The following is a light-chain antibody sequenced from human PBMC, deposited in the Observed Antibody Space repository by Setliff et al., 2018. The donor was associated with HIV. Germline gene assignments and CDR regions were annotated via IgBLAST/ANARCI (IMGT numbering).Light chain of an antibody. Sequence: ALAQPASVSGSPGQSITISCTGTSSDVGSYNYVSWYQQHPGKAPKLMISEVSNRPSGVSNRFSGSKSDNTASLTISGLQAEDEADYFCSSFTTTTTLVFGTGTKVT. CDR2: EVS. V-gene: IGLV2-14*01. J-gene: IGLJ1*01. CDR1: SSDVGSYNY. CDR3: SSFTTTTTLV.